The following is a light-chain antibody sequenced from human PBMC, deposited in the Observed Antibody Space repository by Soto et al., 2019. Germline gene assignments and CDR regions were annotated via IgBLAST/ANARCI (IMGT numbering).Light chain of an antibody. CDR2: GAS. CDR1: QSVSSY. CDR3: QQRSNWPRT. V-gene: IGKV3-11*01. Sequence: IVLTQSPATLALSPGERATLSCRASQSVSSYLAWYQQRPGQAPRLLIYGASTRAAGIPDRFSGSGSGTEFTLTISSLEPEDLAVYFCQQRSNWPRTFGQGTKVDIK. J-gene: IGKJ1*01.